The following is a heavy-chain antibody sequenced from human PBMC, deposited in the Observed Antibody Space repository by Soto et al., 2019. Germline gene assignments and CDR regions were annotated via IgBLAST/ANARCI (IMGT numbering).Heavy chain of an antibody. J-gene: IGHJ4*02. CDR3: AKVEVAYDY. Sequence: QVQLVQSGGGMVQPGRSLRLSCAASGFSFSNYGMHWVRQAPGKGLEWVALIAYDGSDKYYADSVKGRFTISRDNSKKMLYLQMNSLRPDDTAVYFCAKVEVAYDYWGQGALVIVSS. CDR2: IAYDGSDK. D-gene: IGHD5-12*01. CDR1: GFSFSNYG. V-gene: IGHV3-30*18.